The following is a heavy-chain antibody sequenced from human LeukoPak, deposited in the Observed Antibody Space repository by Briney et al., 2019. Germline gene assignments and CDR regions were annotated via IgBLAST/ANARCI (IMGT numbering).Heavy chain of an antibody. CDR1: GGSISSYY. CDR2: IYYTGST. D-gene: IGHD7-27*01. CDR3: ARATTGEPYSWFDP. J-gene: IGHJ5*02. V-gene: IGHV4-59*01. Sequence: SETLSLTCTVSGGSISSYYWSWIRQPPGKGLEWIGYIYYTGSTNYNPPLRSRVTISVDTSKNQFSLKLSSVTAADTAVYYCARATTGEPYSWFDPWGQGTLVTVSS.